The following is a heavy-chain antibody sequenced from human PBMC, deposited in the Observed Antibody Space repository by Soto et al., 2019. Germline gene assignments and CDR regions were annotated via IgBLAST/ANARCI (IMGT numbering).Heavy chain of an antibody. V-gene: IGHV1-46*01. CDR2: INPSGGST. CDR1: GYTFTSYY. CDR3: ARYGRRGDYDY. D-gene: IGHD4-17*01. Sequence: ASVKVSCKASGYTFTSYYMHWVRQAPGQGLEWMGIINPSGGSTSYAQKLQGRVTMTRDTSTSTVYMELRSLRSDDTAVYYCARYGRRGDYDYWGQGTLVTVSS. J-gene: IGHJ4*02.